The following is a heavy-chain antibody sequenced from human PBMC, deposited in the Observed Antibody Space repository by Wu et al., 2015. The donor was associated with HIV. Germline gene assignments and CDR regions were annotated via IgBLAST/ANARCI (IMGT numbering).Heavy chain of an antibody. Sequence: QVQLVQSGTEVRRPGASVRVSCKTSGYSFTAYYMHWVRQAPGQGLEWMGWINPNSGGTNSAQKFQGRVTMTRDTSISTAYMDINRLRSDDTAVYYCATGYCGGTTCYSAAFDMLGPGDKWSPSLQ. CDR2: INPNSGGT. CDR1: GYSFTAYY. CDR3: ATGYCGGTTCYSAAFDM. V-gene: IGHV1-2*02. D-gene: IGHD2-2*01. J-gene: IGHJ3*02.